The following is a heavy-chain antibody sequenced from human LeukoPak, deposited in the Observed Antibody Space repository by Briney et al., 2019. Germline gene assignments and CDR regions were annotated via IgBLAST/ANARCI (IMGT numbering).Heavy chain of an antibody. Sequence: VASVKVSFKASGYTFTDYYMNWGRQAPGQGLEWMGWINPHSGGTNYAQKFQGRVTITRDTSISTAYMELSSLYSDDTAMYYCTRALGSDYWGQGTLVTVSS. CDR3: TRALGSDY. J-gene: IGHJ4*02. CDR2: INPHSGGT. CDR1: GYTFTDYY. V-gene: IGHV1-2*02. D-gene: IGHD1-26*01.